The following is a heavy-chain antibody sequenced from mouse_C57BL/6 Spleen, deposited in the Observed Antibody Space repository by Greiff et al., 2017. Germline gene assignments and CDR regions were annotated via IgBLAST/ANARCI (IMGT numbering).Heavy chain of an antibody. D-gene: IGHD1-1*01. J-gene: IGHJ2*01. CDR1: GYTFTSYW. CDR3: ARSITTVVADYFDY. V-gene: IGHV1-64*01. Sequence: QVQLKQPGAELVKPGASVKLSCKASGYTFTSYWMHWVKQRPGQGLEWIGMIHPNSGSTNYNEKFKSKATLTVDKSSSTAYMQLSSLTSEDSAVYYCARSITTVVADYFDYWGQGTTLTVSS. CDR2: IHPNSGST.